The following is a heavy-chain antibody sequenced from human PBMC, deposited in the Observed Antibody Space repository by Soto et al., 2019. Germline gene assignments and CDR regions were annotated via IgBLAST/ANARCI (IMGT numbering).Heavy chain of an antibody. Sequence: PGGSLRLSCAASGFTFSSYWMHWVRQVPGKGLVWVSRINSDGSSTTYADSVRGRFTVSRDNAKNTLYLQMNSLRAEDTAVYYCVREAYSAYLDPWGQGTQVTVSS. V-gene: IGHV3-74*03. CDR3: VREAYSAYLDP. CDR1: GFTFSSYW. J-gene: IGHJ5*02. D-gene: IGHD5-12*01. CDR2: INSDGSST.